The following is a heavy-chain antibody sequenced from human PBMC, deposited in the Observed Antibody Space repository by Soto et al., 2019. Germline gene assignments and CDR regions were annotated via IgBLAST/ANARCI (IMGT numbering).Heavy chain of an antibody. V-gene: IGHV4-30-4*01. CDR3: ARDGDYYDSSGYYWRYFDY. CDR2: IYYSGST. J-gene: IGHJ4*02. CDR1: GGSISSGDYY. D-gene: IGHD3-22*01. Sequence: SETLSLTCTVSGGSISSGDYYWSWIRQPPGKGLEWIGYIYYSGSTYYNPSLKSRVTISVDTSKNQFSLKLSSVTAADTAVYYCARDGDYYDSSGYYWRYFDYWGQGTLGTVSS.